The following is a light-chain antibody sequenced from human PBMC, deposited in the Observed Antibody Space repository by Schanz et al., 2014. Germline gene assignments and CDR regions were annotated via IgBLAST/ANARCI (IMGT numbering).Light chain of an antibody. CDR2: GAS. CDR3: QQYYNWPRT. CDR1: QSVSGSY. V-gene: IGKV3-20*01. J-gene: IGKJ1*01. Sequence: EIVLTQSPGTLSLSPGERATLSCRASQSVSGSYLAWYQQKPGQAPWLLIYGASNRATGIPDRFSGSGSGTEFALTISSLQSEDFAVYYCQQYYNWPRTFGQGTKVEIK.